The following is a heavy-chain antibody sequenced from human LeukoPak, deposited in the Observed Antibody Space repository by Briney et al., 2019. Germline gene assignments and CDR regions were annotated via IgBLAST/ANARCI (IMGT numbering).Heavy chain of an antibody. J-gene: IGHJ4*02. Sequence: PGGSLRLSCAGSGFTFSSCSMNWVRQAPGKGLEWVSSISSTGNYIYYADSVKGRFTISRDNAKNSLYLQMNSLRAEDTGIYYCAGSPQRDNSGYTLYYFNYWGQGTLVTVSS. V-gene: IGHV3-21*01. D-gene: IGHD3-22*01. CDR3: AGSPQRDNSGYTLYYFNY. CDR2: ISSTGNYI. CDR1: GFTFSSCS.